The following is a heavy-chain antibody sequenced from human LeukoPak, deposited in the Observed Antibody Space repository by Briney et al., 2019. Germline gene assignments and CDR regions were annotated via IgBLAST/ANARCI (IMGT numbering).Heavy chain of an antibody. Sequence: ASVKVSCKASGYTFNSYGISWVRQAPGQGLELMGWISAYTGNTNYAQKFQGRVIMPRDTSTSTVYMELSSLRSEDTAVYYCARDSGSYADYWGQGALVTVSS. CDR3: ARDSGSYADY. CDR1: GYTFNSYG. J-gene: IGHJ4*02. CDR2: ISAYTGNT. V-gene: IGHV1-18*01. D-gene: IGHD1-26*01.